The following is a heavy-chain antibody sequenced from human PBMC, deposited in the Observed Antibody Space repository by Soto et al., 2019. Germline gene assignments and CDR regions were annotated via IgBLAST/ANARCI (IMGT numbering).Heavy chain of an antibody. CDR3: ARHAAVTTVWVDS. V-gene: IGHV4-39*01. J-gene: IGHJ4*02. Sequence: SETLSLTCIVSGGSISSSSYYWGWIRQPPGKGLEWIGSIYYSGSTYYNPSLESRVTISVDTSKIQFSLKLSSVTAADTAVYYCARHAAVTTVWVDSWGQGTLVTVSS. CDR2: IYYSGST. CDR1: GGSISSSSYY. D-gene: IGHD4-17*01.